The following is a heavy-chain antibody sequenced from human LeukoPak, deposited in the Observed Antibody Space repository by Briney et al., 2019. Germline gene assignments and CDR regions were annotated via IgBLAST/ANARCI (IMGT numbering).Heavy chain of an antibody. J-gene: IGHJ4*02. CDR2: IYPGDSDT. Sequence: GESLKISCKGSGYSFTSYWIGWVRQMPGKGLEWMGIIYPGDSDTRYSPSFQGQVTISADKSISAAYLQWSSLKASDTAMYYCARQWVDDVFDYWAREPWSPSPQ. D-gene: IGHD1-1*01. CDR1: GYSFTSYW. V-gene: IGHV5-51*01. CDR3: ARQWVDDVFDY.